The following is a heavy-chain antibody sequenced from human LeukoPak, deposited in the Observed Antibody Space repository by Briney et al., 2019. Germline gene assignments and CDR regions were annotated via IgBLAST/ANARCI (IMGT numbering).Heavy chain of an antibody. CDR2: IYTGGST. CDR3: ARDGGWLQYIDY. Sequence: GGSLRLSCAASGFTVSSNYMSWVRQAPRKGLEWVSVIYTGGSTYYADSVKDRFTISRDNSKNTLYLQMNSLRAEDTAVYYCARDGGWLQYIDYWGQGTLVTVSS. CDR1: GFTVSSNY. V-gene: IGHV3-53*01. J-gene: IGHJ4*02. D-gene: IGHD5-24*01.